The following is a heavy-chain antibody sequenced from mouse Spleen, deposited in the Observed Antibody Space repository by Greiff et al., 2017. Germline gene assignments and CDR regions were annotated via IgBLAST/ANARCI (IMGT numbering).Heavy chain of an antibody. J-gene: IGHJ3*01. CDR1: GYTFTSYW. D-gene: IGHD2-1*01. CDR2: IHPNSGST. CDR3: ARAADYGNYALAY. V-gene: IGHV1-64*01. Sequence: QVQLKQPGAELVKPGASVKLSCKASGYTFTSYWMHWVKQRPGQGLEWIGMIHPNSGSTNYNEKFKSKATLTVDKSSSTAYMQLSSLTSEDSAVYYCARAADYGNYALAYWGQGTLVTVSA.